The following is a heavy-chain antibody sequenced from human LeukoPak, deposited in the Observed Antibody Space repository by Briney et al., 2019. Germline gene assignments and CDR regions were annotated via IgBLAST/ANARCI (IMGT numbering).Heavy chain of an antibody. CDR2: ISSGSRTI. D-gene: IGHD5-18*01. V-gene: IGHV3-48*02. CDR3: ARDGGYGYYFDY. J-gene: IGHJ4*02. CDR1: GFTFSNYN. Sequence: GGSLRLSCAASGFTFSNYNMNWVRQAPGKGLEWVSYISSGSRTIYYADSLKGRFTISRGNARNSLYLQMNSLRDEDTAVYYCARDGGYGYYFDYWGRGTLVTVSS.